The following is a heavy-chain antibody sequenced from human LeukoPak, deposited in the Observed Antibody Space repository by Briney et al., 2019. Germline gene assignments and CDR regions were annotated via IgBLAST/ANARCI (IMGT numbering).Heavy chain of an antibody. D-gene: IGHD2-15*01. CDR1: AFSFCTYA. V-gene: IGHV3-30-3*02. CDR2: ISFDGNTK. J-gene: IGHJ4*02. Sequence: PGGSLRLSCAASAFSFCTYAMHWVRQAPGKGLEWVAVISFDGNTKYYADSVKGRFTISRDNSKNTLYLQMNSLRAEDTAVYYCAKQLGYCSDGSCYFPYWGQGTLVTVSS. CDR3: AKQLGYCSDGSCYFPY.